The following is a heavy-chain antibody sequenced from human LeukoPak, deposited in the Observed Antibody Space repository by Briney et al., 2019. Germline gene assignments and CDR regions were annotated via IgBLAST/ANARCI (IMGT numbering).Heavy chain of an antibody. CDR3: ARSLLGYYGMDV. V-gene: IGHV3-30-3*01. CDR1: GFTFSSYA. CDR2: ISYDGSNK. Sequence: GGSLRLPCAASGFTFSSYAMHWVRQAPGKGLEWVAVISYDGSNKYYADSVKGRFTISRDNSKNTLYLQMNSLRAEDTAVYYCARSLLGYYGMDVWGQGTTVTVSS. D-gene: IGHD2-15*01. J-gene: IGHJ6*02.